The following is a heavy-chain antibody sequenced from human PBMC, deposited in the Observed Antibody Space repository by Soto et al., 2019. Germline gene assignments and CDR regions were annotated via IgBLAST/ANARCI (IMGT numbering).Heavy chain of an antibody. CDR2: IYYSGST. CDR1: GGSISSGGYY. J-gene: IGHJ4*02. Sequence: PSETLSLTCTVSGGSISSGGYYWNWIRQHPGKGLEWIGYIYYSGSTYYNPSLKSRVSISVDTSKNHFSLKLTSVTAADTAVYYCARSGYSYGPNPLLYWGQGTLVTVS. D-gene: IGHD5-18*01. V-gene: IGHV4-31*03. CDR3: ARSGYSYGPNPLLY.